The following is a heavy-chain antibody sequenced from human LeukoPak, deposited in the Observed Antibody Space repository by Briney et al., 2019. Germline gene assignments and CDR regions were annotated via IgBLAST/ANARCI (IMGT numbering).Heavy chain of an antibody. Sequence: ASVKVSCXVSGYTFTDYYMHWVQPARGKGLEWMGLVDPEDGETIYAEKFQGRVTITADTSTDTAYMELSSLRSEATAVYYCATVSGSGSYYNHFDYWGQGTLVTVSS. CDR3: ATVSGSGSYYNHFDY. CDR1: GYTFTDYY. D-gene: IGHD3-10*01. V-gene: IGHV1-69-2*01. J-gene: IGHJ4*02. CDR2: VDPEDGET.